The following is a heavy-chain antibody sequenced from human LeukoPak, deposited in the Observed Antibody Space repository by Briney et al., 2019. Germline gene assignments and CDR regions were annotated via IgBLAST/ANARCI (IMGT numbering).Heavy chain of an antibody. D-gene: IGHD3-3*01. V-gene: IGHV3-30*18. CDR3: AKDPTIFGVVTPPNVWFDP. Sequence: PGGSLRLSCAASGFTSSSYGMHWVRQAPGKGLEWVAVISYDGSNKYYADSVKGRFTISRDNSKNTLYLQMNSLRAEDTAVYYCAKDPTIFGVVTPPNVWFDPWGQGTLVTVSS. CDR1: GFTSSSYG. J-gene: IGHJ5*02. CDR2: ISYDGSNK.